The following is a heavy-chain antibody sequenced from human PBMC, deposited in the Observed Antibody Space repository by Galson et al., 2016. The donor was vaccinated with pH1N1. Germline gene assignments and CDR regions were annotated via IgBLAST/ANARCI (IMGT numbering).Heavy chain of an antibody. V-gene: IGHV1-69*10. D-gene: IGHD4-17*01. CDR3: ARDCCGTTPIDY. CDR2: IIPIFGIT. J-gene: IGHJ4*02. Sequence: SVKVSCKASGGTFSNSAINWVRQAPGQGLEWMGGIIPIFGITNYAQKFLGRVTITADRSTSTAYMELSSLTSEDTAVYYCARDCCGTTPIDYWGQGTLVTVSS. CDR1: GGTFSNSA.